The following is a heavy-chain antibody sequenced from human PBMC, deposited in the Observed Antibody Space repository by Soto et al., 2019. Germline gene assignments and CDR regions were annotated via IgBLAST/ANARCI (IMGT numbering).Heavy chain of an antibody. J-gene: IGHJ6*02. V-gene: IGHV3-30-3*01. CDR1: GFTFSSYA. Sequence: GVSLRLSCAASGFTFSSYAMHWVRQAPGKGLEWVAVISYDGSNKYYADSVKGRFTISRDNSKNTLYLQMNSLRAEDTAVYYCASSNSSSWFYYYYGMDVWGQGTTVTVSS. D-gene: IGHD6-13*01. CDR2: ISYDGSNK. CDR3: ASSNSSSWFYYYYGMDV.